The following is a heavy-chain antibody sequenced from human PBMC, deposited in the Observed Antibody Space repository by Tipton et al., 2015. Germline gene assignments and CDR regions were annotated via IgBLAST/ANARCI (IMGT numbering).Heavy chain of an antibody. CDR1: GGSMSRSSYY. CDR2: IYYSGST. CDR3: ARDAWAGDSRGFYYIY. Sequence: LRLSCTVSGGSMSRSSYYWGWIRQPPGKGLEWIGSIYYSGSTHYNPSLKSRVSISVDRSKNQFSLRLNSVTAADTAVYFCARDAWAGDSRGFYYIYWGQGTLVRVSS. J-gene: IGHJ4*02. D-gene: IGHD3-22*01. V-gene: IGHV4-39*07.